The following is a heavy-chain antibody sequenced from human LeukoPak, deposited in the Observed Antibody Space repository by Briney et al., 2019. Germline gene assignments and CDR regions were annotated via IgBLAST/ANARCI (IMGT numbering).Heavy chain of an antibody. Sequence: PGGSLRLSGAASGFMCSIYDMHWVRQPAGKGLEWVSGIGTAGETYYPGSVKGRFTISRENAKNFVYLQMNNLRVGDTAVYYCARGRHYGSGSPYWFDPWGRGTLVTVSS. CDR2: IGTAGET. J-gene: IGHJ5*02. V-gene: IGHV3-13*01. CDR1: GFMCSIYD. CDR3: ARGRHYGSGSPYWFDP. D-gene: IGHD3-10*01.